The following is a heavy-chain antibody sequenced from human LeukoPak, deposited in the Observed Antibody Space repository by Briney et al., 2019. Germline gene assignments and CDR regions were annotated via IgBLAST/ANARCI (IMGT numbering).Heavy chain of an antibody. CDR1: GFTFSICG. Sequence: GGSLRLSCAASGFTFSICGMHWVRQAPGKGLDWVAYIRYDGSNKQYADSVKGRFTISRDNSRNTLYPQMNSLRTEDTAVYYCAKKEGNLDWLDYWGQGTLVTVSS. J-gene: IGHJ4*02. CDR2: IRYDGSNK. V-gene: IGHV3-30*02. D-gene: IGHD3-9*01. CDR3: AKKEGNLDWLDY.